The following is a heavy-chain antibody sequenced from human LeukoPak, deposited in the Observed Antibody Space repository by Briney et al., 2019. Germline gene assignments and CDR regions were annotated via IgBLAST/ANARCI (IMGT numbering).Heavy chain of an antibody. V-gene: IGHV3-23*01. CDR3: GKEGGA. J-gene: IGHJ5*02. D-gene: IGHD3-16*01. CDR1: GFTFSSFT. Sequence: PGGSLSLSCAASGFTFSSFTMTWVRQAPGKGLEWVSAIGGRGGSTYYADSLEGRFTIARDNSKDMVYLQTNSLKVEDTAIYYCGKEGGAWGQGTKVTVSS. CDR2: IGGRGGST.